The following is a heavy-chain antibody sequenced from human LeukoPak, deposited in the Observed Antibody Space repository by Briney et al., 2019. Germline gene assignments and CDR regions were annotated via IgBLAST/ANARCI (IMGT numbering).Heavy chain of an antibody. Sequence: PGGSLRLSCAASGFTFSSYSMNWIRQAQGRGLEWLSYISRSGSTIYYADSVKGRFTISRDNAKNSLYLQMDSLRADDTAVYYCARASDYYDSSGTNYYYYYMDVWGNGTTVTVSS. CDR1: GFTFSSYS. J-gene: IGHJ6*03. D-gene: IGHD3-22*01. CDR2: ISRSGSTI. CDR3: ARASDYYDSSGTNYYYYYMDV. V-gene: IGHV3-48*04.